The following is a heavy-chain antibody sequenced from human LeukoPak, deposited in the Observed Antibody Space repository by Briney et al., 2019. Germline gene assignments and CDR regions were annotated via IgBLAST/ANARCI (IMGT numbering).Heavy chain of an antibody. Sequence: GGSLRLSCAASGFTFGSYGMHWVRQAPGKGLEWVAAISYDGSNEYYLDSVKGRFTASRDNSKNTLNLQMNTLTPEDTAVYYCAKDSRGYSYGVFDYWGQGTLVTVSS. V-gene: IGHV3-30*18. CDR3: AKDSRGYSYGVFDY. CDR1: GFTFGSYG. CDR2: ISYDGSNE. D-gene: IGHD5-18*01. J-gene: IGHJ4*02.